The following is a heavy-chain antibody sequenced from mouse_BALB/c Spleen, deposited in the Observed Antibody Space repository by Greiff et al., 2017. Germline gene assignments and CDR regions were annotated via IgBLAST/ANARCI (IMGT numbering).Heavy chain of an antibody. CDR2: IYPGGGYT. Sequence: QVQLQQSGAELVRPGTSVKISCKASGYTFTNYWLGWVKQRPGHGLEWIGDIYPGGGYTNYNEKFKGKATLTADTSSSTAYMQLSSLTSEDSAVYFCARRGYDYGMDYWGQGTSVTVSS. V-gene: IGHV1-63*02. CDR1: GYTFTNYW. CDR3: ARRGYDYGMDY. J-gene: IGHJ4*01. D-gene: IGHD2-4*01.